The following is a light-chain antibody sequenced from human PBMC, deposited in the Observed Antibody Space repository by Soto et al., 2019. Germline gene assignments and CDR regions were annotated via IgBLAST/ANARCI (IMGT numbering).Light chain of an antibody. CDR1: QTLSNSF. Sequence: EIVLRQFAGTLSLSPGERATLSCRAGQTLSNSFIAWYQQKPGQAPRLLIYGASSRATGIPDRFSGSGSGTYFTLTISILGPEDFAVYYRQQEGRSPITVGQGTRLDMK. J-gene: IGKJ5*01. V-gene: IGKV3-20*01. CDR3: QQEGRSPIT. CDR2: GAS.